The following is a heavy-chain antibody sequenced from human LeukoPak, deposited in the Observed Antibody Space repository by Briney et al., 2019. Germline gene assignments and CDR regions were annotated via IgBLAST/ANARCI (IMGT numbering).Heavy chain of an antibody. CDR3: ARDRDYYDSSGYYRGKTTYYYYGMDV. V-gene: IGHV4-31*03. CDR1: GGSISSGGYY. Sequence: SETLSLTCTVSGGSISSGGYYWSWTRQHPGKGLEWIGYIYYSGSTYYNPSLKSRVTISVDTSKNQFSLKLSSVTAADTAVYYCARDRDYYDSSGYYRGKTTYYYYGMDVWGQGTMVTVSS. J-gene: IGHJ6*02. D-gene: IGHD3-22*01. CDR2: IYYSGST.